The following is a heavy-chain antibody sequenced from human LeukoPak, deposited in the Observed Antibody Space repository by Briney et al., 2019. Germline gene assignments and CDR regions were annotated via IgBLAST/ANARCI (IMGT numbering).Heavy chain of an antibody. CDR3: ARRLLRFLEWLPRGWFDP. V-gene: IGHV4-34*01. CDR1: GGSFSGYY. D-gene: IGHD3-3*01. CDR2: INHSGST. Sequence: PSETLSLTCAVYGGSFSGYYWSWIRQPPGKGLEWIGEINHSGSTNYNPSLKSRVTISVDTSKNQFSLKLSSVTAADTAVYYCARRLLRFLEWLPRGWFDPWGQGTLVTVSS. J-gene: IGHJ5*02.